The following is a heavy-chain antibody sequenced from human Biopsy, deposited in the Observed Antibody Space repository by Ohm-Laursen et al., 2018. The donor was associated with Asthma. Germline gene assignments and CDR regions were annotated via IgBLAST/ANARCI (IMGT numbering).Heavy chain of an antibody. D-gene: IGHD3-3*01. Sequence: SLRLSCSASGFRFSDYGMHWVRQAPGKGLEWVASVSSSGGARDYADSVKGRFTISRDNSKNTLYLQMNSLRAEDTAVYYCAKERYYDFWSGYPIWGQGTMVTVSS. CDR2: VSSSGGAR. CDR3: AKERYYDFWSGYPI. CDR1: GFRFSDYG. J-gene: IGHJ3*02. V-gene: IGHV3-23*01.